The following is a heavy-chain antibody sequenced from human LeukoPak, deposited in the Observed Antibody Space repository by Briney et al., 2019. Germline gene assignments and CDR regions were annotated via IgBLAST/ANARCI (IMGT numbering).Heavy chain of an antibody. J-gene: IGHJ3*02. CDR3: ARDYCGGDCYSLDAFDI. Sequence: GASVKVSCKASGYTFTSYYMHWVRQAPGQGLEWMGIINPSGGSTSYAQKFQGRVTMTRDTSTSTVYMELSSLRSEDTAVYYCARDYCGGDCYSLDAFDIWGQGTMVTVSS. V-gene: IGHV1-46*01. CDR1: GYTFTSYY. CDR2: INPSGGST. D-gene: IGHD2-21*02.